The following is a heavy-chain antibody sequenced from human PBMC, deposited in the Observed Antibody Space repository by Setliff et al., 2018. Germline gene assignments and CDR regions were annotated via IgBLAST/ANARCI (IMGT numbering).Heavy chain of an antibody. D-gene: IGHD3-3*01. J-gene: IGHJ4*02. V-gene: IGHV4-39*01. CDR1: GGPINSDRYY. Sequence: SCTVSGGPINSDRYYWGWIRQPPGKGLEWIGSMYSSGSTYYNPSLKSRVTISVDTSQNQFSLKLSSVTAADTAAYYCASHPRVTIFGVVAFDYWGQGILVTVS. CDR2: MYSSGST. CDR3: ASHPRVTIFGVVAFDY.